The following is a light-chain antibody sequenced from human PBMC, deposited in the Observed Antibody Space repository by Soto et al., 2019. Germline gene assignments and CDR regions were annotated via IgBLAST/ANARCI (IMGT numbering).Light chain of an antibody. CDR2: ANN. CDR1: PSNIGAGYD. Sequence: QSVLTQPPSVSGAPVQEMVIFCTGSPSNIGAGYDVHWYRHLPGTAPKLVIYANNNRPSGVPDRFSGSKSDTSASLTITGLQADDEADYYCQTYDSSLSGVFGGGTKVTVL. J-gene: IGLJ2*01. V-gene: IGLV1-40*01. CDR3: QTYDSSLSGV.